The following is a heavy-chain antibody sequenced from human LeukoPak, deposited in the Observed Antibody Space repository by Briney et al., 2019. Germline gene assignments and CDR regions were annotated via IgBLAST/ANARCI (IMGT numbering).Heavy chain of an antibody. J-gene: IGHJ6*03. CDR3: AKALAARPYYYYYYMDV. D-gene: IGHD6-6*01. V-gene: IGHV3-9*01. CDR2: ISWNSGSI. CDR1: GFTFDDYA. Sequence: GGSLRLSCAASGFTFDDYAMHWVRQAPGKALEWVSGISWNSGSIGYADYVKGRFTISRDNAKNSLYLQMNSLRAEDTALYYCAKALAARPYYYYYYMDVWGKGTTVTVSS.